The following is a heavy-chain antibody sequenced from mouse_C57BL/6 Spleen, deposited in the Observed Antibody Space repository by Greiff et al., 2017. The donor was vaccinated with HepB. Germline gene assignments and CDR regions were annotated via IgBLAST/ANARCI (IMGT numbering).Heavy chain of an antibody. J-gene: IGHJ2*01. V-gene: IGHV1-50*01. CDR3: ARGESNLDY. Sequence: QVQLQQPGAELVKPGASVKLSCKASGYTFTSYWMQWVKQRPGQGLEWIGEIDPSDSYTNYNQKFKGKATLTVDTSSSTAYMQLSSLTSEDSAVYYCARGESNLDYWGQGTTLTVSS. CDR2: IDPSDSYT. D-gene: IGHD2-5*01. CDR1: GYTFTSYW.